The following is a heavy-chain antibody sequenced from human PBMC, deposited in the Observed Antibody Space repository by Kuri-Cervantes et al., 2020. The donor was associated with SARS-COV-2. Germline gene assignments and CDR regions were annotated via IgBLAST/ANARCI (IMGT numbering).Heavy chain of an antibody. D-gene: IGHD4-17*01. J-gene: IGHJ6*02. CDR3: ARVDYAGNYYYYGMDV. CDR1: GGSISSGGYY. Sequence: SETLSLTCTVSGGSISSGGYYWSWIRQHPGKGLEWIGYIYYSGSTYYNPSLQSRVTISVDTSKNQFSLKLTSVTAADTAVYYCARVDYAGNYYYYGMDVWGQGTTVTVSS. V-gene: IGHV4-31*03. CDR2: IYYSGST.